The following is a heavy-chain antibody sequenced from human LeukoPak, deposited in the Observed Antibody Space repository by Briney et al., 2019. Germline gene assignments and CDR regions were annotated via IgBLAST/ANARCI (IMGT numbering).Heavy chain of an antibody. Sequence: ASVKVSCKASGYTSTSYYMHWVRQAPGQGLEWMGIINPSGGSTSYAQKFQGRVTMTRDTSTSTVYMELSSLRSEDTAVYYCARDREIVGATTRGAFDYWGQGTLVTVSS. J-gene: IGHJ4*02. CDR3: ARDREIVGATTRGAFDY. CDR1: GYTSTSYY. V-gene: IGHV1-46*01. D-gene: IGHD1-26*01. CDR2: INPSGGST.